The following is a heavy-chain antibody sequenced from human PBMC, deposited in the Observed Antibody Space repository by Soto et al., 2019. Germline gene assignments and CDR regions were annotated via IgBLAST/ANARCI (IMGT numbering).Heavy chain of an antibody. J-gene: IGHJ6*02. V-gene: IGHV4-61*05. CDR2: ISDIAYT. CDR1: EGFIRHINNHY. Sequence: SETLSLTCTVSEGFIRHINNHYCSWFRLPPGKGLEWIGYISDIAYTSYNPSLKGRVSISVDTSKNQFSLTLTSVTAADTAVYYCARQGFGVLHGLVDVWGQGTTVTVSS. D-gene: IGHD3-10*01. CDR3: ARQGFGVLHGLVDV.